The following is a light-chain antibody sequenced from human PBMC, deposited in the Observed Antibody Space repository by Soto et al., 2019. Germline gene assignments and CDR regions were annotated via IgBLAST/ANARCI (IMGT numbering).Light chain of an antibody. CDR2: EVS. CDR1: SSDVGDYNY. Sequence: QSALTHPPSASGSPGQSVTISCTGTSSDVGDYNYVSWYQQHPGKAPKLMIYEVSKRPSGVPDRFSGSKSGNTASLTVSGLQAEDEADYYCISYAGSNNWVFGGGTKLTVL. J-gene: IGLJ3*02. V-gene: IGLV2-8*01. CDR3: ISYAGSNNWV.